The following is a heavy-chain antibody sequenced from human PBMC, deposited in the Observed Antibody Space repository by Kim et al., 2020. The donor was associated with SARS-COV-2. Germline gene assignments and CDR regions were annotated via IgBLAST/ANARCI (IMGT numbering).Heavy chain of an antibody. D-gene: IGHD3-10*01. CDR2: IYYSGST. Sequence: SETLSLTCTVSGGSISSYYWSWIRQPPGKGLEWIGYIYYSGSTNYNPSLKSRVTISVDTSKNQFSLKLSSVTAADTAVYYCARDSSGGGWFDPWGQGTLVTVSS. CDR3: ARDSSGGGWFDP. CDR1: GGSISSYY. V-gene: IGHV4-59*13. J-gene: IGHJ5*02.